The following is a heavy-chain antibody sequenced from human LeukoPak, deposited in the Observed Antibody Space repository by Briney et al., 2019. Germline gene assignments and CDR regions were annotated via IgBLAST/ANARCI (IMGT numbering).Heavy chain of an antibody. D-gene: IGHD3-10*02. Sequence: GGSLRLSCVGFGFTFSSYAMSWVRQAPGKGLEWVSGISGSGGSTYYADSVKGRFTISIDNAKNSLYLQMNSLRAEDTAVYYCAELGITMIGGVWGKGTTVTISS. CDR2: ISGSGGST. J-gene: IGHJ6*04. CDR1: GFTFSSYA. CDR3: AELGITMIGGV. V-gene: IGHV3-23*01.